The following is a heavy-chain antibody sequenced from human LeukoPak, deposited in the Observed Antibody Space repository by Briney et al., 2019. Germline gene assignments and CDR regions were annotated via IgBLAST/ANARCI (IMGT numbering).Heavy chain of an antibody. D-gene: IGHD3-22*01. J-gene: IGHJ3*02. V-gene: IGHV3-9*01. CDR2: ISWNSGSI. Sequence: GGSLRLSCAASGFTFDDYAMHWVRQAPGKGLEWVSGISWNSGSIGYADSVKGRFTISRDNAKNSLYLQMNSLRAEDTALYYCAKGYYDSSGYHDAFDIWGQETMVTVSS. CDR1: GFTFDDYA. CDR3: AKGYYDSSGYHDAFDI.